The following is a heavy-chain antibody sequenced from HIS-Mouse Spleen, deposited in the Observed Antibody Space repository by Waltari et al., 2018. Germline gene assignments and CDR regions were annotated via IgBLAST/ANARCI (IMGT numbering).Heavy chain of an antibody. CDR3: ARDSYSSGYYPDAFDI. J-gene: IGHJ3*02. V-gene: IGHV4-4*07. D-gene: IGHD3-22*01. CDR1: GGSISSYY. CDR2: IYTSGSP. Sequence: QVQLQESGPGLVKPSETLSLTCTVSGGSISSYYWSWIRPPAGKGLEWIGRIYTSGSPNYNPSLKSRVTMSVDTSKNQFSLKLSSVTAADTAVYYCARDSYSSGYYPDAFDIWGQGTMVTVSS.